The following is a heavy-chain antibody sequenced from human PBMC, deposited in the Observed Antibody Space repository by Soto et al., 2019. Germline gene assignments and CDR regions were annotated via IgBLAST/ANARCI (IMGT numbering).Heavy chain of an antibody. CDR1: GFTFSSYA. Sequence: QVQLVESGGGVVQPGRSLRLSCAASGFTFSSYAMHWVRQAPGKGLEWVAVISYDGSNKYYADSVKGRFTISRDNSKNTLYLQMNSLRAEDTAVYYCAIGKQWLVRSWFDPWGQGTLVTVSS. V-gene: IGHV3-30-3*01. J-gene: IGHJ5*02. CDR2: ISYDGSNK. D-gene: IGHD6-19*01. CDR3: AIGKQWLVRSWFDP.